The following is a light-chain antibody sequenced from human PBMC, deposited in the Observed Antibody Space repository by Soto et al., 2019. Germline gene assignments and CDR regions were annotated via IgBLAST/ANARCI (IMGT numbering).Light chain of an antibody. J-gene: IGKJ1*01. CDR3: QQYDSPIWT. V-gene: IGKV3-20*01. Sequence: ENVLTQSPGTLSLSPGERATLSCRARQSVGRSYLAWYQQKPGQAPRLLIYSTSSRATDIPDRFSGSGSGTDFTLTISRLEPEDVAVYYCQQYDSPIWTFGQGTKVEIK. CDR1: QSVGRSY. CDR2: STS.